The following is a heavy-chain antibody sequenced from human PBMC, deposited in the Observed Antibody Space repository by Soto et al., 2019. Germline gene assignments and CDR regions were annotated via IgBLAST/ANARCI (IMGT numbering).Heavy chain of an antibody. CDR3: ARSKSSGWYERDYYYAMDV. D-gene: IGHD6-19*01. CDR2: ISSGSSYI. Sequence: GGSLRLSCAASGFTFGRYTMNWVRQAPGQGLEWVSSISSGSSYIYYADSVKGRFTISRDNAKNSLFLLLNSLRAEDTDVYFCARSKSSGWYERDYYYAMDVWGKGPRSPSPQ. CDR1: GFTFGRYT. J-gene: IGHJ6*01. V-gene: IGHV3-21*01.